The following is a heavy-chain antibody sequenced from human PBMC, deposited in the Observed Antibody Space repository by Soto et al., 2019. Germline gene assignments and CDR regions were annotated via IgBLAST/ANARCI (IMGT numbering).Heavy chain of an antibody. J-gene: IGHJ6*02. CDR3: ARDRGTIFGVVIYYYYYGMDV. V-gene: IGHV6-1*01. CDR2: TYYRSKWYN. D-gene: IGHD3-3*01. Sequence: SQTESLTCAISGDSVSSNSAASNLIKQSPSRGLEWLGRTYYRSKWYNDYAVSVKSRITINPDTSKNQFSLQLNSVTPEDTAVYYCARDRGTIFGVVIYYYYYGMDVWGQGTTVTVSS. CDR1: GDSVSSNSAA.